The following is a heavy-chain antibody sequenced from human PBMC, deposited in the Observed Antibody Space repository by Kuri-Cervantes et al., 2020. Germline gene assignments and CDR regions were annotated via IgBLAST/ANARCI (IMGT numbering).Heavy chain of an antibody. J-gene: IGHJ6*02. CDR2: ISYTGST. CDR3: ARDRQQIDFDSPKTGYSSGWSYYYGMDV. V-gene: IGHV4-59*01. CDR1: GGSISSYY. Sequence: SETLSLTCTVSGGSISSYYWSWIRQPPGKGLEWIGYISYTGSTNYSPSLRSRVTISVDTSKNQFSLKLSSVTAADTAVYYCARDRQQIDFDSPKTGYSSGWSYYYGMDVWGQGTTVTVSS. D-gene: IGHD6-19*01.